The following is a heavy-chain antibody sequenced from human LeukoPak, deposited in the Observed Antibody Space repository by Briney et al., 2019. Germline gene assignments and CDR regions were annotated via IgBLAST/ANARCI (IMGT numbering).Heavy chain of an antibody. J-gene: IGHJ2*01. Sequence: PGGSLRLSCVASGFPFEIYWMSWVRQGPGKGLEWVANIKADGSEEYYADSVKGRLTLSTDNAKNSLFLQMNSLRVEDTAVYYCAKEKTVAGWYFDLWGRGTLVTVYS. CDR3: AKEKTVAGWYFDL. D-gene: IGHD6-19*01. CDR2: IKADGSEE. V-gene: IGHV3-7*01. CDR1: GFPFEIYW.